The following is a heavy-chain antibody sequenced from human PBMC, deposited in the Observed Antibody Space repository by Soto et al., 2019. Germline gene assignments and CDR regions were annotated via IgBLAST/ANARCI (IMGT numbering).Heavy chain of an antibody. J-gene: IGHJ4*02. CDR1: GFTFSNYA. CDR2: ISGSGGST. CDR3: AKGSSGYNAPLDH. D-gene: IGHD3-22*01. Sequence: EVQLLESGGGLVQPGGSLRLSCSASGFTFSNYAMNWVRQAPGKGLEWVSVISGSGGSTYYADSVKGRFTISRDNSKNTLYVQMNSLRAEDTAVYYCAKGSSGYNAPLDHWGQGTRVTVSS. V-gene: IGHV3-23*01.